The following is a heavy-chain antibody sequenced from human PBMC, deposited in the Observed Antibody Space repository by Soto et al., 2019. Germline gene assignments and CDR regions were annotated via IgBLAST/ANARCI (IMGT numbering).Heavy chain of an antibody. D-gene: IGHD2-15*01. Sequence: GGSLRLTCAASGFTFSTYGMHWVRQAPGKGLEWVAITWYDGSIKYYADSAKGRFTISRDNSRNTLYLQMSSLRVDDTAVYFCARIACTGGSCRPYAYYGMDVWGQGTTVTVSS. V-gene: IGHV3-33*01. J-gene: IGHJ6*02. CDR1: GFTFSTYG. CDR2: TWYDGSIK. CDR3: ARIACTGGSCRPYAYYGMDV.